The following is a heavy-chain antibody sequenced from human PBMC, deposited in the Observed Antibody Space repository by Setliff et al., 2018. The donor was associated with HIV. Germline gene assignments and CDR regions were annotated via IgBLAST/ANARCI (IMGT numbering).Heavy chain of an antibody. CDR2: IQSRAHGEAI. CDR1: GFTVTNAW. CDR3: ASQSKQWLVTYYGMDV. V-gene: IGHV3-15*01. Sequence: GESLKISCTVSGFTVTNAWMNWARQAPGKGLEWVGHIQSRAHGEAINYTAPVKGRFTISRDNAKNSLYLQMGSLRAEDTAVYYCASQSKQWLVTYYGMDVWGQGTTVTVSS. J-gene: IGHJ6*02. D-gene: IGHD6-19*01.